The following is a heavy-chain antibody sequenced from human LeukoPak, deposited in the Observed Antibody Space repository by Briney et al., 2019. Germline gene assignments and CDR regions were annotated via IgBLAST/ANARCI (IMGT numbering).Heavy chain of an antibody. J-gene: IGHJ4*02. CDR3: ARALTLGHCSSTSCYAEGHLDY. CDR1: GFTFSSYA. Sequence: GGSLRLSCAASGFTFSSYAMHWVRQAPGKGLEWVAVISYDGSNKYYADSVKGRFTISRDNSKNTLYLQMNSLRAEDTAVYYCARALTLGHCSSTSCYAEGHLDYWGQGTLVTVSS. V-gene: IGHV3-30*04. D-gene: IGHD2-2*01. CDR2: ISYDGSNK.